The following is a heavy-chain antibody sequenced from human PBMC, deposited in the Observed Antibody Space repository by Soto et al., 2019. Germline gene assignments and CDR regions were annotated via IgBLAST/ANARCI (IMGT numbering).Heavy chain of an antibody. CDR3: SRGPPPPSIGTGAF. Sequence: EVKLVESGGGLFQPGGSLRLSCETSGFIFSMYWMHWVRQVPGKGPQWVARITDDGSTTYYAASVEGRFTISRDNAKNALYPQMTTLRADDTGVYFCSRGPPPPSIGTGAFWGQGTLATVPA. J-gene: IGHJ4*02. CDR1: GFIFSMYW. CDR2: ITDDGSTT. D-gene: IGHD6-13*01. V-gene: IGHV3-74*01.